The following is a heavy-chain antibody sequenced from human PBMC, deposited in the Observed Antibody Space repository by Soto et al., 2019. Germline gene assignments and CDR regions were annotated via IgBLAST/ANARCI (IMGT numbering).Heavy chain of an antibody. D-gene: IGHD3-10*01. CDR3: ARGVRYYSSEKPANFDY. Sequence: QVQLLESGGGLVKPGGSLRLSCADSGFTFSDYYMSWIRQAPGKGLECVAYISVSSTYANYADSVEGRFTISRDNAKNSLFLQMNSLRAEDTAVYYCARGVRYYSSEKPANFDYLGQGALVTVSS. CDR1: GFTFSDYY. CDR2: ISVSSTYA. J-gene: IGHJ4*02. V-gene: IGHV3-11*05.